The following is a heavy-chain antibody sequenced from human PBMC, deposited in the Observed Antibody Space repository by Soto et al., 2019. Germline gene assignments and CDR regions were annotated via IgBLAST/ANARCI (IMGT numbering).Heavy chain of an antibody. Sequence: QIQLVQSGAEVKVPGASVKVSCRASGYIFNNYGITWVRQAPGQGLEWMVFITADNGDTKFAEKLQGRVSMTTDTWTNTAYMELRNLRSDDTALYCCARRTLGSAIGIGDYWCEGTLVTVSS. D-gene: IGHD1-26*01. J-gene: IGHJ4*02. V-gene: IGHV1-18*01. CDR3: ARRTLGSAIGIGDY. CDR2: ITADNGDT. CDR1: GYIFNNYG.